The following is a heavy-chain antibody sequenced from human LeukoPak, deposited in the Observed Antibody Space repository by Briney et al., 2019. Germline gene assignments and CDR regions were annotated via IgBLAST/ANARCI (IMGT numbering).Heavy chain of an antibody. CDR1: GFTFDDYT. CDR2: ISWDGGST. D-gene: IGHD5-12*01. Sequence: PGGSLRLSCAASGFTFDDYTMHWVRQAPGKGLEWVSLISWDGGSTYYADSVKGRFTISRDNSKNSLYLQMNSLRTEDTALYYCAKDSSSYDFGSYFDYWGQGTLVTVSS. V-gene: IGHV3-43*01. CDR3: AKDSSSYDFGSYFDY. J-gene: IGHJ4*02.